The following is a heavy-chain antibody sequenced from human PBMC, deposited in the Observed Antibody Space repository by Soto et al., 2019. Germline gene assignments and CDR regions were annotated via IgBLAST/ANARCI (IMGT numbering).Heavy chain of an antibody. V-gene: IGHV3-23*01. CDR3: AKDYGIAVVGSFDY. CDR1: GFTFSSYA. D-gene: IGHD6-19*01. CDR2: ISGSGGST. J-gene: IGHJ4*02. Sequence: PGGSLRLSCAASGFTFSSYAMSWVRQAPGKGLEWVSAISGSGGSTYYADSVEGRFTISRDNSKNTLYLQMNSLRAEDTAVYYCAKDYGIAVVGSFDYWGQGTMVTVSS.